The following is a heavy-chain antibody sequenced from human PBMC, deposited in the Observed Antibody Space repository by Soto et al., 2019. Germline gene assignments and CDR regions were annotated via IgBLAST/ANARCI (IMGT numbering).Heavy chain of an antibody. CDR1: GFTFSSYG. J-gene: IGHJ4*02. D-gene: IGHD6-6*01. Sequence: GGSLRLSCAASGFTFSSYGMIWVRQAPGKGLEWVSSISDDAGSTYYAESVKGRFTISRDNSKNTLYLQLNSLRAEDTAVYYCAKRVLYSSSFPYFDYWGQGTLVTVSS. V-gene: IGHV3-23*01. CDR3: AKRVLYSSSFPYFDY. CDR2: ISDDAGST.